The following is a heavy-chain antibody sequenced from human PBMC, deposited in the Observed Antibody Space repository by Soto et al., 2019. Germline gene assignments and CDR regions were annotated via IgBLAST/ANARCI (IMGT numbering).Heavy chain of an antibody. Sequence: PSETLSLTCSVSGGSISSGYYYWSWIRQPPGKGLEWIGNIYYSGNTYYNPSLKSRVTMSVDTSKNQFSLKLSSVTAADTAVYYCASRWDSWGQGTLVTVSS. CDR2: IYYSGNT. J-gene: IGHJ4*02. CDR3: ASRWDS. D-gene: IGHD2-15*01. CDR1: GGSISSGYYY. V-gene: IGHV4-30-4*01.